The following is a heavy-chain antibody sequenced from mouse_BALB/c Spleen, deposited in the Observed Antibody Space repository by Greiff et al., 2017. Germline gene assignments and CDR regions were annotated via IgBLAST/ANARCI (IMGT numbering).Heavy chain of an antibody. D-gene: IGHD2-4*01. CDR2: ISSGGGST. CDR3: ARQRDYDGAMDY. Sequence: EVQLVESGGGLVKPGGSLKLSCAASGFAFSSYDMSWVRQTPEKRLEWVAYISSGGGSTYYPDTVKGRFTISRDNAKNTLYLQMSSLKSEDTAMYYCARQRDYDGAMDYWGQGTSVTVSS. J-gene: IGHJ4*01. V-gene: IGHV5-12-1*01. CDR1: GFAFSSYD.